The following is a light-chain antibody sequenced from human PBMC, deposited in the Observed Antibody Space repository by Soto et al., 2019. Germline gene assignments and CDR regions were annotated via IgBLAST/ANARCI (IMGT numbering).Light chain of an antibody. CDR2: DAS. J-gene: IGKJ2*01. CDR3: QHYKSYSYT. CDR1: QSISNW. V-gene: IGKV1-5*01. Sequence: DIQMTQSPSILSASVGDRVTITCRASQSISNWLAWYQQKPGRAPKVLIYDASSLQSGVPSRFSGSGSGTEFTLTISSLQPDDIATYYCQHYKSYSYTFGQGTNLEI.